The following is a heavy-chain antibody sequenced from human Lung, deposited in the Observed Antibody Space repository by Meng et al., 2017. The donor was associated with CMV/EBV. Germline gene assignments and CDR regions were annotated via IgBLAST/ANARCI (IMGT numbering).Heavy chain of an antibody. CDR1: GGTFSTYT. CDR3: ARDLGYFYGSSAYGYDY. CDR2: ITPILDVP. Sequence: SXXVSXKTSGGTFSTYTISWVRQAPGQGLEWMGRITPILDVPNYTQKFQGRLTITADKLTSTAYMELSSLRSEDTAMYYCARDLGYFYGSSAYGYDYWGQGTXVNGAS. V-gene: IGHV1-69*04. J-gene: IGHJ4*02. D-gene: IGHD3-22*01.